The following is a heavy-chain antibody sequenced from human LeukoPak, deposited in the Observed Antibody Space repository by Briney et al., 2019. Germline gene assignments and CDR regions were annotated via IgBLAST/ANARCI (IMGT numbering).Heavy chain of an antibody. CDR2: IDYTGST. D-gene: IGHD3-10*01. Sequence: SETLSLTCTVSGGSISNYYWTWIRQPPGKGLEWLGYIDYTGSTNSDPSLKSRLTFSIDTSKNQFSLKLSSVTADDTAVYFCVRDSGSGTRYTWFDPWGQGALVTVSS. CDR1: GGSISNYY. CDR3: VRDSGSGTRYTWFDP. J-gene: IGHJ5*02. V-gene: IGHV4-59*01.